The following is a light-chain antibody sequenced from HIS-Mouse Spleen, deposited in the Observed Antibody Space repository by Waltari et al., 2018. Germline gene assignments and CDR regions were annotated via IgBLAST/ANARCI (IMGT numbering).Light chain of an antibody. CDR3: CSYAGSSTWV. V-gene: IGLV2-23*01. J-gene: IGLJ3*02. CDR2: EGS. Sequence: QSALTQPASVSGSPGQSITISCTGTSIDFGSYILVSWYQQHPGKAPKLMIYEGSKRPSGVSNRFSGSKSGNTASLTISGLQAEDEADYYCCSYAGSSTWVFGGGTKLTVL. CDR1: SIDFGSYIL.